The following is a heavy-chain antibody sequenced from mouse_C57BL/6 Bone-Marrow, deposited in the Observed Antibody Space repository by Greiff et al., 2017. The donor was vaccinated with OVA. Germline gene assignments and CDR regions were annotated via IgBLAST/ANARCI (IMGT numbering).Heavy chain of an antibody. D-gene: IGHD1-1*01. Sequence: EVKVVESGEGLVKPGGSLKLSCAASGFTFSSYAMSWVRQTPEKRLEWVAYISSGGDYIYYADTVKGRFTISRDNARNTLYLQMSSLKSEDTAMYYCTRGPLLLRGAMDYWGQGTSVTVSS. CDR1: GFTFSSYA. CDR2: ISSGGDYI. V-gene: IGHV5-9-1*02. CDR3: TRGPLLLRGAMDY. J-gene: IGHJ4*01.